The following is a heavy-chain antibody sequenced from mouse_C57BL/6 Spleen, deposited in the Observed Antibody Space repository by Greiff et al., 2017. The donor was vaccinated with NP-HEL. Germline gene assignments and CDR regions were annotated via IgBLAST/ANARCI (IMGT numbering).Heavy chain of an antibody. CDR1: GFTFTSYW. D-gene: IGHD2-3*01. J-gene: IGHJ3*01. CDR3: ARSEGDGYYVRFAY. V-gene: IGHV1-53*01. CDR2: INPSNGGT. Sequence: QVQLQQPGTELVKPGASVKLSCKASGFTFTSYWMHWVKQRPGQGLEWIGNINPSNGGTNYNEKFKSKATLTVDKSSSTAYMQLSSLTSEDSAVYYCARSEGDGYYVRFAYWGQGTLVTVSA.